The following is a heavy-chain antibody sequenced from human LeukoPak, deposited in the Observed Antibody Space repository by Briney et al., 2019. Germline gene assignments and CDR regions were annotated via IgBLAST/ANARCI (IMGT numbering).Heavy chain of an antibody. CDR1: GYTFTSYG. J-gene: IGHJ4*02. Sequence: ASVKVSCKASGYTFTSYGISWVRQAPGQGLKWMGWISAYNGNTNYAQKLQGRVTMTTDTSTSTAYMELRSLRSDDTAVYYCARDAPYSSGHPQDYWGQGTLVTVSS. V-gene: IGHV1-18*01. CDR3: ARDAPYSSGHPQDY. CDR2: ISAYNGNT. D-gene: IGHD6-19*01.